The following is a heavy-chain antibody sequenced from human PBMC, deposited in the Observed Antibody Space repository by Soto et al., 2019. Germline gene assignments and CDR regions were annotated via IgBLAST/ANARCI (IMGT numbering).Heavy chain of an antibody. Sequence: GESLKISCKGSGYSFTNYWIAWVRQMPGKGLEWMGIIFPGDSDAKYSPSFQGQVTISADKSISTAYLQWVSLKASDTAMYYSARRPPQTDAEDVWGQGTTVTVSS. V-gene: IGHV5-51*01. CDR3: ARRPPQTDAEDV. CDR1: GYSFTNYW. CDR2: IFPGDSDA. J-gene: IGHJ6*02.